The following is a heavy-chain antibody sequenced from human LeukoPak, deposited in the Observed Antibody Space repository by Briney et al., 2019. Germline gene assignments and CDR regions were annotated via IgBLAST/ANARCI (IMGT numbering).Heavy chain of an antibody. CDR1: GYTFTSYG. D-gene: IGHD4-17*01. CDR3: ARAMTTVTTLDY. CDR2: ISAYNGNT. Sequence: ASVKVSCKASGYTFTSYGISWVRQAPGQGLEWMGWISAYNGNTNYAQKLQGRVTMTTDTSTSTAYMELRSLRSDDTAVYYRARAMTTVTTLDYWGQGTLVTVSS. V-gene: IGHV1-18*01. J-gene: IGHJ4*02.